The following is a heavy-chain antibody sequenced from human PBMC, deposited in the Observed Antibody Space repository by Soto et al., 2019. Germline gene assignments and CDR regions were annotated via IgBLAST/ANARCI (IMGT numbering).Heavy chain of an antibody. CDR2: VYPDDSDI. CDR1: GYSFGNFW. D-gene: IGHD1-26*01. Sequence: EVQLVQSGAEVKKPGESLKISCKGSGYSFGNFWIAWVRQMPGKGLEWMGIVYPDDSDIRYSPSFQGQVTISADKSVSTAYLHLSTLRAPGTAIYYCAKTLVGGGALDIWGQGTVVTVSS. CDR3: AKTLVGGGALDI. V-gene: IGHV5-51*01. J-gene: IGHJ3*02.